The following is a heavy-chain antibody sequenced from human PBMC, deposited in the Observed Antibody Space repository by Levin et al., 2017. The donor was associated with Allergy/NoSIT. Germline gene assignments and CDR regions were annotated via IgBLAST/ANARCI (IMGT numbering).Heavy chain of an antibody. CDR1: GFTFSDYY. J-gene: IGHJ4*02. Sequence: GESLKISCAASGFTFSDYYMSWIRQAPGKGLEWVSYISSSSSYTNYADSVKGRFTISRDNAKNSLYLQMNSLRAEDTAVYYCARDLGYCSSTSCYTNDYWGQGTLVTVSS. CDR2: ISSSSSYT. D-gene: IGHD2-2*02. V-gene: IGHV3-11*05. CDR3: ARDLGYCSSTSCYTNDY.